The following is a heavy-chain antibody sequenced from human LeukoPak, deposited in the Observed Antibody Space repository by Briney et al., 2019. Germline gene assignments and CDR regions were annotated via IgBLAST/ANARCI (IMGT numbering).Heavy chain of an antibody. CDR1: GFTFTHYA. CDR3: ARGGFGTVTDY. J-gene: IGHJ4*02. Sequence: GGSLRLSCAASGFTFTHYAMTWVRQAPGKGLEWVSDISGYSDYTYYADSVKGRFTISRGNSKSTLYLQMNSLRADDTAPYYCARGGFGTVTDYWGQGTLVTVSS. V-gene: IGHV3-23*01. CDR2: ISGYSDYT. D-gene: IGHD4-17*01.